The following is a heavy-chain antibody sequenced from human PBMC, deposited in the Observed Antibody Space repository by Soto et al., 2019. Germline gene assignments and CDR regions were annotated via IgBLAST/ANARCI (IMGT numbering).Heavy chain of an antibody. Sequence: QVQLQGSGPGLVKPSETLSLTCTVSGDSISNVYWSWIRQPAGKGLESMGRVSASAKTNYNPSLQSRVTTPHDTSKNQFSLRLTSVSAADTAVYFCAPGMGRYLDLWGRGTLVSVSS. CDR1: GDSISNVY. CDR3: APGMGRYLDL. V-gene: IGHV4-4*07. CDR2: VSASAKT. D-gene: IGHD2-8*01. J-gene: IGHJ2*01.